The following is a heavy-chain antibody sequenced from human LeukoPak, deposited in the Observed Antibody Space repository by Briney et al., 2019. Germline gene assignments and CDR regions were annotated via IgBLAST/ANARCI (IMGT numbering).Heavy chain of an antibody. Sequence: QPGGSLRLSCAASGFTFSTYWMNWVRQPPGRGRGWVANINQHGSEKHYVDSVKGRFTISRDNAKNSLYLQMNSLRAEDTAVYYCARDQQGYCSSTGCLPEYFQQWGQGTLVTVSS. CDR1: GFTFSTYW. CDR3: ARDQQGYCSSTGCLPEYFQQ. D-gene: IGHD2-2*01. J-gene: IGHJ1*01. CDR2: INQHGSEK. V-gene: IGHV3-7*01.